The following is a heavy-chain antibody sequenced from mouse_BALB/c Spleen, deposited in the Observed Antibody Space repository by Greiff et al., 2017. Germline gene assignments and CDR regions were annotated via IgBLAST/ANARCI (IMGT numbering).Heavy chain of an antibody. CDR2: IWSDGST. J-gene: IGHJ4*01. Sequence: VQRVESGPDLVAPSQSLSITCAVSGFSLTSYGVHWVRQPPGKGLEWLVVIWSDGSTTYNSALKSRLSISKDNSKSQVFLKMNSLQTDDTAMYYCATSTMITYYAMDYWGQGTSVTVSS. CDR1: GFSLTSYG. CDR3: ATSTMITYYAMDY. V-gene: IGHV2-6-2*01. D-gene: IGHD2-4*01.